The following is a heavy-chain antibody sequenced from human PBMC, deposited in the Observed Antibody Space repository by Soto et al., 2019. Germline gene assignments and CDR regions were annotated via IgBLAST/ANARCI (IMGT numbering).Heavy chain of an antibody. CDR2: MNPNSGNT. CDR3: ASARYCSGGSCYYYYMDV. CDR1: GYTFTSYD. V-gene: IGHV1-8*01. Sequence: ASVKVSCKASGYTFTSYDINWVRQATGQGLEWMGWMNPNSGNTGYAQKFQGRVTMTRNTSISTAYMELSSLRSEDTAVYYCASARYCSGGSCYYYYMDVWGKGTTVTVSS. D-gene: IGHD2-15*01. J-gene: IGHJ6*03.